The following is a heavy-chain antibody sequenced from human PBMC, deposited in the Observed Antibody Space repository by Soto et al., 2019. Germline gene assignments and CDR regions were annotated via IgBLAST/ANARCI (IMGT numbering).Heavy chain of an antibody. V-gene: IGHV1-8*01. CDR2: MNPNSGNT. J-gene: IGHJ6*02. D-gene: IGHD6-6*01. Sequence: QVQLVQSGAEVKKPGASVKVSCKASGYTFTSYDINWVRQATGQGLEWMGWMNPNSGNTGYAQKFQGRVTMTRNTSISTAYMELSSLRSEDTAVYYCARGSRSPQEYYYYYGMDVWGQGTTVTVSS. CDR3: ARGSRSPQEYYYYYGMDV. CDR1: GYTFTSYD.